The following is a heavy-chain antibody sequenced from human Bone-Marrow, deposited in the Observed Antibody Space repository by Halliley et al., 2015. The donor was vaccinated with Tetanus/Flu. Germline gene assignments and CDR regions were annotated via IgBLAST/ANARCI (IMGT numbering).Heavy chain of an antibody. J-gene: IGHJ6*02. CDR2: IWADGSNK. V-gene: IGHV3-33*01. Sequence: SLRLSCAASGFTFNTHAMHWVRQAPGKGLEWVAFIWADGSNKVYADSVGGRFTVSRDNSKNTFSLQMDSLGAEDTAVYYCARDPPPSGFAMDVWGQGTTVTVSS. D-gene: IGHD3-10*01. CDR3: ARDPPPSGFAMDV. CDR1: GFTFNTHA.